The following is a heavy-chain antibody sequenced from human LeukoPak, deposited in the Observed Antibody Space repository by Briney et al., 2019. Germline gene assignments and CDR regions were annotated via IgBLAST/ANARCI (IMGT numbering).Heavy chain of an antibody. D-gene: IGHD3-10*01. Sequence: PGGSLRLSCAASEFTFNNYAMSWVRQAPGKRLEWVSAITGSGGDTYHADSVKGGSTISRDNSKNTLYLQMNSLRAEAMAVYYCAKGSRDSRPYCFDFWGQGALVTVSS. J-gene: IGHJ4*02. V-gene: IGHV3-23*01. CDR1: EFTFNNYA. CDR3: AKGSRDSRPYCFDF. CDR2: ITGSGGDT.